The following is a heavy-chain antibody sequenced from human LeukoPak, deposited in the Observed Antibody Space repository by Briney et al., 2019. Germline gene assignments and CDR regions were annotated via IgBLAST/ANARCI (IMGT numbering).Heavy chain of an antibody. Sequence: GASVKVSCKASGYTFTGYYMHWVRQAPGQGLEWMGWINPNSGGTNYAQKFQSRVTMTRDTSISTAYMELSRLRSDDTAVYYCARTAYQFGDYFYYMNVWGTGTTVTVSS. CDR2: INPNSGGT. CDR3: ARTAYQFGDYFYYMNV. J-gene: IGHJ6*03. D-gene: IGHD2-21*01. V-gene: IGHV1-2*02. CDR1: GYTFTGYY.